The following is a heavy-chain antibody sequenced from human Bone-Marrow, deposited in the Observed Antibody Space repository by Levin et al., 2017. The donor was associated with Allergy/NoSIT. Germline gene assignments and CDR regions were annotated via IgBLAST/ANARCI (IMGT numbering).Heavy chain of an antibody. CDR1: GFTFSSYW. V-gene: IGHV3-74*01. J-gene: IGHJ4*02. CDR2: INSDGSST. CDR3: AKGGGKVFDY. D-gene: IGHD3-16*01. Sequence: GESLKISCAASGFTFSSYWMHWVRQAPGKGLVWVSRINSDGSSTSYADSVKGRVTISRDNAKNTLSLQMNSLRAEDTAVYYCAKGGGKVFDYWGQGTLVTVSS.